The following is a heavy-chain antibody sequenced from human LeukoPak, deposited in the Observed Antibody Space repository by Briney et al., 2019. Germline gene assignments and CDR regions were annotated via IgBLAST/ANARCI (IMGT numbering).Heavy chain of an antibody. V-gene: IGHV1-18*01. CDR2: ISTYNGDT. J-gene: IGHJ4*02. CDR1: GYTFTSYG. Sequence: ASVKVSCKASGYTFTSYGISWVRQAPGQGLEWMGWISTYNGDTDYAQKLQGRVTMTADTSTSTAYMEMRSLRSDDTAVYYCARDRPGGSSLDYWGQGTLVTVSS. CDR3: ARDRPGGSSLDY. D-gene: IGHD6-13*01.